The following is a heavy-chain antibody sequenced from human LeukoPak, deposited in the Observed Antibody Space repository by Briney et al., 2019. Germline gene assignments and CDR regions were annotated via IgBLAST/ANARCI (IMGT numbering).Heavy chain of an antibody. CDR2: INWNGRNV. V-gene: IGHV3-20*04. CDR3: TRDRSRAEDA. Sequence: GGSLRLTRATSGFTFDDYGMNWVRQVPGKGLEWVSNINWNGRNVDYADSVKGRFTISRDNANNLLYLQMNSLRGEDTAVYYCTRDRSRAEDAWGQGKPGSVSS. CDR1: GFTFDDYG. D-gene: IGHD6-13*01. J-gene: IGHJ4*02.